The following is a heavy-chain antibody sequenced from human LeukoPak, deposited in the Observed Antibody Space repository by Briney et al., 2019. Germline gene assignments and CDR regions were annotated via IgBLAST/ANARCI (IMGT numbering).Heavy chain of an antibody. J-gene: IGHJ4*02. V-gene: IGHV3-11*01. CDR1: GFTFSDYY. CDR3: ARDRPHTDTIFGVVITSYYFDY. CDR2: ISSSGSTI. Sequence: GGSLGLSCAASGFTFSDYYMSWIRQAPGKGLEWVSYISSSGSTIYYADSVKGRFTISRDNAKNSLYLQMNSLRAEDTAVYYCARDRPHTDTIFGVVITSYYFDYWGQGTLVTVSS. D-gene: IGHD3-3*01.